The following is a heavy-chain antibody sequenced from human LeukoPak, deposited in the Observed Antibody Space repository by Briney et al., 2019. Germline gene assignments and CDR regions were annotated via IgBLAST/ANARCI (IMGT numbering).Heavy chain of an antibody. J-gene: IGHJ5*02. V-gene: IGHV4-34*01. D-gene: IGHD4-17*01. CDR1: GGSFSGYY. CDR2: INHSGST. Sequence: PSETLSLTCAVYGGSFSGYYWSWIRQPPGKGLEWIGEINHSGSTNYNPSLKSRVTISVDTSKNQFSLKLSSVTAADTAVYYCATTTTVTTGNWFDPWGQGTLVTVSS. CDR3: ATTTTVTTGNWFDP.